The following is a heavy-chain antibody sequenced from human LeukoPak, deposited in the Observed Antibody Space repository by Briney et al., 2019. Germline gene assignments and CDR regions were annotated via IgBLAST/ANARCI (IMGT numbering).Heavy chain of an antibody. J-gene: IGHJ4*02. D-gene: IGHD6-13*01. V-gene: IGHV1-18*01. CDR1: GYTFTSYG. Sequence: ASVKVSCKASGYTFTSYGISWVRQAPGQGLEWMGWISTDNGGTNFAQKVQGRVTMTTDTSTSTAYMDLRSLRSDDTAVYYCARGDPTIPAAGFDYWDQGTLVTVSP. CDR3: ARGDPTIPAAGFDY. CDR2: ISTDNGGT.